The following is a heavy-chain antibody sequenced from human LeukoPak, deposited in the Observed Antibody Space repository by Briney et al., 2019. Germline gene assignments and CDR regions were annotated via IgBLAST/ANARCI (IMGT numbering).Heavy chain of an antibody. V-gene: IGHV3-23*01. D-gene: IGHD2-2*01. CDR1: GFTFSSYA. CDR3: AKDGDIVVVPVAKGMDV. Sequence: GGSLRLSCAASGFTFSSYAMSWVRQAPGKGLEWVSAISGSGGSTYYADSVKGRFTISRDNSKNTLYLQMNSLRAEDTAVYYCAKDGDIVVVPVAKGMDVWGQGTTVTVSS. J-gene: IGHJ6*02. CDR2: ISGSGGST.